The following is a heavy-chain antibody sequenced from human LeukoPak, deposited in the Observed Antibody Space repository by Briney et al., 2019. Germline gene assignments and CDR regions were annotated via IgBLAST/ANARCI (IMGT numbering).Heavy chain of an antibody. Sequence: QPGGSLRLSCAASGFTFDDYTMHWVRQAPGKGLEWVSLISWDGGSTYYADSVKGRFTISRDNSKNSLYLQMNSLRTEDTALYYCAKDGEYSYGSVGVIDYWGQGTLVTVSS. CDR2: ISWDGGST. CDR3: AKDGEYSYGSVGVIDY. D-gene: IGHD5-18*01. V-gene: IGHV3-43*01. CDR1: GFTFDDYT. J-gene: IGHJ4*02.